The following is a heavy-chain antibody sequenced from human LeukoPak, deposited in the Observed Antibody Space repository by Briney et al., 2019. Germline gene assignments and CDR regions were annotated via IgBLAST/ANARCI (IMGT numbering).Heavy chain of an antibody. J-gene: IGHJ6*03. CDR1: GGTFSSYA. CDR3: ATPPPIVVVPAARDYYYYYMDV. V-gene: IGHV1-69*05. Sequence: ASVKVSCKASGGTFSSYAISWVRQAPGQGLEWMGGIIPIFGTANYAQKFQGRVTITTDESTSTAYMELSSLRSEDTAVYYCATPPPIVVVPAARDYYYYYMDVWGKGTTVTVSS. CDR2: IIPIFGTA. D-gene: IGHD2-2*01.